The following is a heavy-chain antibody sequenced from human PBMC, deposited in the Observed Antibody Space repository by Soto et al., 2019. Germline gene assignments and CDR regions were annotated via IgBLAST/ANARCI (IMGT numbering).Heavy chain of an antibody. CDR1: GFSLSTSGVG. V-gene: IGHV2-5*02. J-gene: IGHJ4*02. Sequence: QITLKESGPTLVKPTQTLTLTCTFSGFSLSTSGVGVGWIRQPPGKALEWLALIYWDNDKRYSPSLKSRLTITKDTSKNQVVLTMTNMDPVDTATYFCAHSEVVGTTFSYWGQGTLVTVSS. CDR2: IYWDNDK. D-gene: IGHD1-26*01. CDR3: AHSEVVGTTFSY.